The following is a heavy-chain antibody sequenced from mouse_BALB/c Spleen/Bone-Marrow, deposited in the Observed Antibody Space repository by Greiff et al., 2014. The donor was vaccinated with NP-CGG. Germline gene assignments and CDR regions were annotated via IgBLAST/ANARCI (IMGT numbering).Heavy chain of an antibody. J-gene: IGHJ1*01. D-gene: IGHD1-1*01. Sequence: EVQLQQSGPGLVKPSQSLSLTCTVTGYSITNVYAWNWIRQFPENKLEWLGYISYSGSTSYIPSLKSRISITRDTSKNQFFLQLSSVTTETTDTYYGERGDYYGYGYFDVWGEGTSVTVSS. V-gene: IGHV3-2*02. CDR2: ISYSGST. CDR3: ERGDYYGYGYFDV. CDR1: GYSITNVYA.